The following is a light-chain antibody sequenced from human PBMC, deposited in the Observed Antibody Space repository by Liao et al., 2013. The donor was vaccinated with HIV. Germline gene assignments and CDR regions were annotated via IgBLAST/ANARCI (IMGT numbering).Light chain of an antibody. CDR1: KLGDRY. J-gene: IGLJ2*01. CDR2: QDI. Sequence: SYELTQPPSVSVSPGQTATITCSGNKLGDRYASWYQQKPGQSPLLVIYQDIKRPSGIPERFSGSNSGNTATLTISGTQPMDEADYYCQAWDRNTAIFGGGTKLTVL. V-gene: IGLV3-1*01. CDR3: QAWDRNTAI.